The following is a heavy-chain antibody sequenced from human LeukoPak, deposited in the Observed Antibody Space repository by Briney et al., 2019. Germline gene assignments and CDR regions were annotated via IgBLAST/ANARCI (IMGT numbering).Heavy chain of an antibody. CDR2: IKQDGSEK. J-gene: IGHJ4*02. CDR1: GFTFSSSW. CDR3: ARNFDS. Sequence: HPGGSLRLSCTASGFTFSSSWMNWVRQAPGKGLEWVANIKQDGSEKYYVDSVKGRFTISRDNAKNSLYLQMDSLRAEDTAVYYCARNFDSWGQGTLVTVSS. V-gene: IGHV3-7*01.